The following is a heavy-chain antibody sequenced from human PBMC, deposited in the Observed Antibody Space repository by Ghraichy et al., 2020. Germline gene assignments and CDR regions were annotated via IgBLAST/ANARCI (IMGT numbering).Heavy chain of an antibody. CDR3: ARDRGSSSWSYGGYYYYGMDV. V-gene: IGHV4-59*01. Sequence: SETLSLTCTVSGGSISSYYWSWIRQPPGKGLEWIGYIYYSGSTNYNPSLKSRVTISVDTSKNQFSLKLSSVTAADTAVYYCARDRGSSSWSYGGYYYYGMDVWGQGTTVTVSS. J-gene: IGHJ6*02. CDR2: IYYSGST. D-gene: IGHD6-13*01. CDR1: GGSISSYY.